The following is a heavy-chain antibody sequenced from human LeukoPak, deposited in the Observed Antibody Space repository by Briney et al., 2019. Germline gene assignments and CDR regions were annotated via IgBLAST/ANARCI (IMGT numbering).Heavy chain of an antibody. Sequence: SETLSLTCTVSGGSISSYYWSWIRQPPGKGLEWIGYIYYSGSTNYNPSLKSRVTISVDTSKNQFSLKLSPVTAADTAVYYCARHYYDSSGLGWFDPWGQGTLVTVPS. CDR3: ARHYYDSSGLGWFDP. CDR2: IYYSGST. V-gene: IGHV4-59*08. CDR1: GGSISSYY. D-gene: IGHD3-22*01. J-gene: IGHJ5*02.